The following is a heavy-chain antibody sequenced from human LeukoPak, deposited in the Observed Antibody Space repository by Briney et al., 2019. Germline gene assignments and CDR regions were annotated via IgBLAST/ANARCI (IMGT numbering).Heavy chain of an antibody. CDR1: GGPFSRYY. J-gene: IGHJ4*01. V-gene: IGHV4-4*07. D-gene: IGHD4-17*01. CDR2: VYTNGIT. Sequence: SETLSLTCSVSGGPFSRYYWSWIRQPPGKELEWVGRVYTNGITNYNPSLKGGITISVDESKNQFSLILNSVTAADTAVYYCARGYGDYPTYFAGWRQRTLVTVAS. CDR3: ARGYGDYPTYFAG.